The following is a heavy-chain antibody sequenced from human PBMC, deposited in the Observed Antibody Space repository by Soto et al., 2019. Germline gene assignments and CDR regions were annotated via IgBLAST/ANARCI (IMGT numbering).Heavy chain of an antibody. D-gene: IGHD6-13*01. J-gene: IGHJ4*02. CDR3: TRPHIAAAPGDDY. CDR1: GFTFSDHY. V-gene: IGHV3-72*01. CDR2: SRNKAKSHTT. Sequence: EVQLVESGGDLVQPGGSLRLSCAASGFTFSDHYIDWVRQAPGKGLEWVGRSRNKAKSHTTSYAASVKGRFTISRDXXKNSLDLQMNSLRIEDTAVYYCTRPHIAAAPGDDYWGQGTLVTVSS.